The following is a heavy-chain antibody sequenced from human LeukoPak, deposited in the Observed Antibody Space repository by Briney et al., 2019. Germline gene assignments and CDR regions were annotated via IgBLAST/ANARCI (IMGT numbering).Heavy chain of an antibody. V-gene: IGHV5-51*01. D-gene: IGHD5-24*01. CDR3: ARHHVEMATIIGFDY. Sequence: GESLKISCKGSGYSFTSYWIGWVRQMPGKGLEWMRIIYPGDSDTRYSPSFQGQVTISADESISTAYLQWSSLKAPDTAMYYCARHHVEMATIIGFDYWGQGTLVTVSS. J-gene: IGHJ4*02. CDR1: GYSFTSYW. CDR2: IYPGDSDT.